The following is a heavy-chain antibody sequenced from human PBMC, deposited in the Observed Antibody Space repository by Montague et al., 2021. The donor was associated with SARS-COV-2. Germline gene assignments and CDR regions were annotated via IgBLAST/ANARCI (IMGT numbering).Heavy chain of an antibody. D-gene: IGHD6-13*01. Sequence: SETLSLTCTVSDDSISGFYWNWIRQPPGKGLEWIGKIYYSGITNYNPSLKSRVTISVDTSKNQFSLKLISVTAADTALYYCARGVVAAPDTSDYWGQGTLVTVSS. CDR1: DDSISGFY. CDR3: ARGVVAAPDTSDY. J-gene: IGHJ4*02. CDR2: IYYSGIT. V-gene: IGHV4-59*13.